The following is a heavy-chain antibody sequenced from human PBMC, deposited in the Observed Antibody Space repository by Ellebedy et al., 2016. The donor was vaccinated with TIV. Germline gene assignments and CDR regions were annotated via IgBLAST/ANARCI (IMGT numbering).Heavy chain of an antibody. CDR1: GYTFTNYY. V-gene: IGHV1-46*01. J-gene: IGHJ4*02. Sequence: ASVKVSCKASGYTFTNYYLYWVRQAPGQGLEWMGVINPSGGSTNYAQKFQGRVTMTTDQSTSTVYMELRSLRSDETAVYYCARYTYDILTGDNIRFDNWGQGTLVTVSS. CDR3: ARYTYDILTGDNIRFDN. D-gene: IGHD3-9*01. CDR2: INPSGGST.